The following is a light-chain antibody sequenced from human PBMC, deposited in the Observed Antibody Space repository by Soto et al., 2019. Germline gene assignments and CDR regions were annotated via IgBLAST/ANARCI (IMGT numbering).Light chain of an antibody. CDR1: SSNIGADND. J-gene: IGLJ3*02. CDR2: GNS. Sequence: QSVLTQPPSASGAPGQRVTISCTGSSSNIGADNDVHWYQQPPGTAPKLLIYGNSNRPSGVPDRFSGSKSGTSASLAITGLQAEDEADYYCQSSDSSLSVGVFGGGTKVTVL. V-gene: IGLV1-40*01. CDR3: QSSDSSLSVGV.